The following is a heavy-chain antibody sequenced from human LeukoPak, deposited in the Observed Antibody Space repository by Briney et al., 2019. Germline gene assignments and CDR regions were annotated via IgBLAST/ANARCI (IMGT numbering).Heavy chain of an antibody. V-gene: IGHV3-7*03. CDR1: GFSFNNYR. CDR3: VRGPHIAATSY. J-gene: IGHJ4*02. D-gene: IGHD6-25*01. Sequence: GGSLRLSCVASGFSFNNYRMTWVRQAPGKGLEWVANIKQDGSETQYVDSVKGRFAISRDNAKKSLYLQINTLRAEDTAVYYCVRGPHIAATSYWGQGTLVTVSS. CDR2: IKQDGSET.